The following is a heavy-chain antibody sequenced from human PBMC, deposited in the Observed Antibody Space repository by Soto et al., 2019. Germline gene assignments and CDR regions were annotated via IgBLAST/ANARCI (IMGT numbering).Heavy chain of an antibody. Sequence: QVQLQESGPGLVKPSQTLSLTCTVSGGSISSGGYYWSWIRQHPGKGLEWIGYIYYSGSTYYNPSLQSRVTISVDTSKNQFSLKLSSVTAADTAVYWCARGYYGSVNYYNPTLGMDVWGQGTTVTVSS. D-gene: IGHD3-10*01. V-gene: IGHV4-31*03. CDR1: GGSISSGGYY. CDR3: ARGYYGSVNYYNPTLGMDV. CDR2: IYYSGST. J-gene: IGHJ6*02.